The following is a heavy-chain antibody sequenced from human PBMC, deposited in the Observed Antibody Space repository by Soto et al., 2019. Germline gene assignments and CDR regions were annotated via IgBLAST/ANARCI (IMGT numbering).Heavy chain of an antibody. J-gene: IGHJ4*02. D-gene: IGHD3-10*01. CDR1: GGTFSSYT. Sequence: QVQLVQSGAEVKKPGSSVKVSCKASGGTFSSYTISWVRQAPGQGLEWMGRIIPILGIANHAQKFQGRVTITADKSTSTAYMELSSLRSEDTAVYYCASPEVYYGSGSYFDYWGQGTLVTVSS. CDR2: IIPILGIA. CDR3: ASPEVYYGSGSYFDY. V-gene: IGHV1-69*02.